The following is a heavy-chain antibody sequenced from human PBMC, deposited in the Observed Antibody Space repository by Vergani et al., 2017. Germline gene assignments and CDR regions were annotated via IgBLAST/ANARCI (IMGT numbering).Heavy chain of an antibody. D-gene: IGHD6-13*01. CDR2: INPNSGGT. Sequence: QVQLVQSGAEVKKPGASVKVSCKASGYTFTGYYMHWVRQAPGQGLEWMGWINPNSGGTNYAQKFQGRVTMTRDPSISTAYMELSRLRSDDTVVYYCARDLIAAASTWQSREVYWGQGTLVTVSS. V-gene: IGHV1-2*02. CDR1: GYTFTGYY. CDR3: ARDLIAAASTWQSREVY. J-gene: IGHJ4*02.